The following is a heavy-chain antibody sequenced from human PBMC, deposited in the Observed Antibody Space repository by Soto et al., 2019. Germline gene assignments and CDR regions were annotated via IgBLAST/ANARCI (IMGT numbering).Heavy chain of an antibody. Sequence: GASVKVSCKASGYTFTSYDINWVRQATGQGLEWMGWMNPNSGNTGYAQKFQGRVTMTRNTSISTAYMELSSLRSEDTAVYYCARGDCSGGSCYYYYYYMDVWGKGPTVTVSS. CDR1: GYTFTSYD. V-gene: IGHV1-8*01. CDR2: MNPNSGNT. D-gene: IGHD2-15*01. CDR3: ARGDCSGGSCYYYYYYMDV. J-gene: IGHJ6*03.